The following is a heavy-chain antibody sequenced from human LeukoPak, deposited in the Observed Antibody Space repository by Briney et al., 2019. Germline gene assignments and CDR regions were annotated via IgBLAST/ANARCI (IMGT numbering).Heavy chain of an antibody. CDR1: GLTFSSYW. Sequence: AGGSLRLSCAASGLTFSSYWMQWVRQAPGRGLVWVSRINSDGSSTSYADSVKGRFTISRDNAKNTLYLQMNSLRAEDTAVYYCATLDGYNSLYYYYYYMDVWGKGTTVIVSS. CDR2: INSDGSST. V-gene: IGHV3-74*01. D-gene: IGHD5-24*01. CDR3: ATLDGYNSLYYYYYYMDV. J-gene: IGHJ6*03.